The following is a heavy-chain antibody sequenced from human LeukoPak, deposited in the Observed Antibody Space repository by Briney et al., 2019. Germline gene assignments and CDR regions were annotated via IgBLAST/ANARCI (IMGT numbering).Heavy chain of an antibody. V-gene: IGHV3-23*01. CDR1: RFTFSSYA. Sequence: GGSLRLSCAASRFTFSSYAMSWVRQAPGKGLEWVSAISGSGGRTYYADSVKGRFTISRDNSKNTLSLQMNSLRDEDTATYYCAKEVYCGRDCYNPGYGVDVWGQGTTVTVSS. D-gene: IGHD2-21*02. CDR2: ISGSGGRT. J-gene: IGHJ6*02. CDR3: AKEVYCGRDCYNPGYGVDV.